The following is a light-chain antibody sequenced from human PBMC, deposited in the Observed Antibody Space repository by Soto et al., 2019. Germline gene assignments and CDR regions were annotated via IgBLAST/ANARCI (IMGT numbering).Light chain of an antibody. Sequence: QSVRNQPPSASGTPGQRVTISCSGASSIVGSNTVNWYQQLPGTAPKLLMYNVNKRPSGVPDRFSGSVSGTSASLAISGLQSEDEADYYCAAWDDSLDGPVFGTGTKVTVL. CDR1: SSIVGSNT. J-gene: IGLJ1*01. V-gene: IGLV1-44*01. CDR2: NVN. CDR3: AAWDDSLDGPV.